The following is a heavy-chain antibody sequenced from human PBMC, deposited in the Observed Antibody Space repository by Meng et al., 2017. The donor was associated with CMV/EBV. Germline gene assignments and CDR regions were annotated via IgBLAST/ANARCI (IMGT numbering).Heavy chain of an antibody. CDR3: AKGSYHDY. Sequence: SCAASGFTFDDYAMHWVRQAPGKGLEWVSGISWNSGSIGYADSVKGRFTISRDNAKNSLYLQMNSLRAEDTALYYCAKGSYHDYWGQGTLVTVSS. CDR2: ISWNSGSI. J-gene: IGHJ4*02. CDR1: GFTFDDYA. V-gene: IGHV3-9*01. D-gene: IGHD1-26*01.